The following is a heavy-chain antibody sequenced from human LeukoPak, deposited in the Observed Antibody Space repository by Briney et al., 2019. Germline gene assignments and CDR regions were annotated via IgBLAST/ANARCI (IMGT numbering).Heavy chain of an antibody. D-gene: IGHD1/OR15-1a*01. J-gene: IGHJ5*02. CDR3: ARDYSGEWEQLTGWWFDP. Sequence: GASVKVSCKASGYTFGTHWMHWVRQAPGQGLEWMGIINPSGDFRSYAQKFQGRITVTRDMSTRTVYMELSDLRPEDTAVYYCARDYSGEWEQLTGWWFDPWGQGTQVTVSS. CDR1: GYTFGTHW. CDR2: INPSGDFR. V-gene: IGHV1-46*01.